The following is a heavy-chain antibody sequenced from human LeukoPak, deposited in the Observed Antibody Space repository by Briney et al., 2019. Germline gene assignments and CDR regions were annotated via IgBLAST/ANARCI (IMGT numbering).Heavy chain of an antibody. CDR2: IYPGDSDT. CDR1: GYSFTSYW. J-gene: IGHJ4*02. V-gene: IGHV5-51*01. D-gene: IGHD3-22*01. CDR3: ARAVDYYDSSGYTYYFDY. Sequence: GESLKISCKGSGYSFTSYWIGWVRQMPGKGLEWMGIIYPGDSDTRYSPSFQGQVTISADKSISTAYLQWSSLKASDTAMYYCARAVDYYDSSGYTYYFDYWGQGTLVTVSS.